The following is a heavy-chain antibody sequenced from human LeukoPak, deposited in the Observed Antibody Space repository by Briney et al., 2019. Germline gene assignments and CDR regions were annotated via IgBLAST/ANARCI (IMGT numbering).Heavy chain of an antibody. CDR2: IRSKAYGGTT. J-gene: IGHJ4*02. V-gene: IGHV3-49*04. CDR1: GFTFGDYA. CDR3: TSSSSWYFLLDY. Sequence: GGSLRLSCTASGFTFGDYAMSWVRQAPGKGLEWVGFIRSKAYGGTTEYAASVKGGFTISRDDSKSIAYLQMNSLKTEDTAVYYCTSSSSWYFLLDYWGQGTLVTVSS. D-gene: IGHD6-13*01.